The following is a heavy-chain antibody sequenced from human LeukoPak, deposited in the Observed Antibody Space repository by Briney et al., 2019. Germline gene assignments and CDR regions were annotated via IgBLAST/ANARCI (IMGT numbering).Heavy chain of an antibody. D-gene: IGHD3-22*01. J-gene: IGHJ5*02. CDR1: GFSFSTYS. CDR2: ISYDGGNK. CDR3: ARQFYDRSTYFDH. V-gene: IGHV3-30-3*01. Sequence: PGGSLRLSCAASGFSFSTYSMHWVRQAPGKGLEWVALISYDGGNKYYADSVKGRFTISRDNSKNTLHLRMSSLRPEDTAVYYCARQFYDRSTYFDHWGQGTLVTVSS.